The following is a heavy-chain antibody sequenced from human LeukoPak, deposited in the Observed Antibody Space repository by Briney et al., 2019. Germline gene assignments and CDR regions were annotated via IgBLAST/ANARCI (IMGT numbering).Heavy chain of an antibody. V-gene: IGHV4-39*07. D-gene: IGHD3-22*01. Sequence: SETLSLTCTVSGGSISSSSYYWGWIRQPPGKGLEWIGSIYYSGNTYYYPSLKSRASISIDTSKNQFSLKLSSVTAADTAVYYCARDNYDNSGYYFDYWGQGTLVTVPS. CDR3: ARDNYDNSGYYFDY. CDR2: IYYSGNT. CDR1: GGSISSSSYY. J-gene: IGHJ4*02.